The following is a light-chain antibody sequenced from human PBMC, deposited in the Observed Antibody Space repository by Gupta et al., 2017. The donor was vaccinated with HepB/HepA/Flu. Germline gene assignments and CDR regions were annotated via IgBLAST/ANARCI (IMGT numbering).Light chain of an antibody. CDR3: ETWDSNTLYV. CDR1: SGQSSYI. J-gene: IGLJ1*01. Sequence: PVLTQSSSASASRGSSVKLTCTLSSGQSSYIIAWHQQQPWKAPRYWMKLEGSGSYNKGSGVPDRFSGSSSGADRYLTISNLQSEDEADYYCETWDSNTLYVFGTGTKVTVL. CDR2: LEGSGSY. V-gene: IGLV4-60*03.